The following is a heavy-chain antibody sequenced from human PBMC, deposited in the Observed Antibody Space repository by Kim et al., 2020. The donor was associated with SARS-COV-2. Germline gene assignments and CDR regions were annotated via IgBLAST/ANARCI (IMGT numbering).Heavy chain of an antibody. CDR1: GFTFSSYS. CDR3: ARSIAVAGHNWFDP. J-gene: IGHJ5*02. Sequence: GGSLRLSCAASGFTFSSYSMNWVRQAPGKGLEWVSSISSSSSYIYYADSVKGRFTISRDNAKNSLYLQMNSLRAEDTAVYYCARSIAVAGHNWFDPWGQGTLVTVSS. V-gene: IGHV3-21*01. CDR2: ISSSSSYI. D-gene: IGHD6-19*01.